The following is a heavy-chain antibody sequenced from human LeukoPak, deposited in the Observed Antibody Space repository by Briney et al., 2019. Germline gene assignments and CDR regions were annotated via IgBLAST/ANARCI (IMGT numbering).Heavy chain of an antibody. V-gene: IGHV3-23*01. CDR1: GFTFSNYA. Sequence: GGSLRLSCAASGFTFSNYAMRGVRQTPGKGLEWVSGISGSGGKTDYTDSVKGRFTISRDNSKNTLYLQMSSLRAEDTAVYYCTKVDCSDGVCHNIDFWGQGTLVTVSS. J-gene: IGHJ4*02. D-gene: IGHD2-15*01. CDR3: TKVDCSDGVCHNIDF. CDR2: ISGSGGKT.